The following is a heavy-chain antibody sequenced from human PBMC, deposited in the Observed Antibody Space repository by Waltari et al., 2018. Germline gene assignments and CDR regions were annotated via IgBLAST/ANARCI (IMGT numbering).Heavy chain of an antibody. Sequence: EVQLLESGGCLVQPGGSLRLSCAASGFTFSSYAMSCVRQAPGKGLEWVSVIYSGGSTYYADSVKGRFTISRDNSKNTLYLQMNSLRAEDTAVYYCARWGDDYGDYGDAFDIWGQGTMVTVSS. CDR1: GFTFSSYA. V-gene: IGHV3-23*03. CDR2: IYSGGST. CDR3: ARWGDDYGDYGDAFDI. J-gene: IGHJ3*02. D-gene: IGHD4-17*01.